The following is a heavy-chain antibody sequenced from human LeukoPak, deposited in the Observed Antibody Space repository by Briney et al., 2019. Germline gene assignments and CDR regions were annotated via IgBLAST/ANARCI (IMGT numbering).Heavy chain of an antibody. J-gene: IGHJ4*02. CDR3: ARELSYGPRAGDY. D-gene: IGHD1-7*01. Sequence: GESLKISCKASGYIFTDYWIGWVRQMPGKGLEWMGIIYGDSDTRYSPSLQGQVTISADTSINTAYLEWSSLKASDSAMYYCARELSYGPRAGDYWGQGTLVTVSS. CDR2: IYGDSDT. V-gene: IGHV5-51*01. CDR1: GYIFTDYW.